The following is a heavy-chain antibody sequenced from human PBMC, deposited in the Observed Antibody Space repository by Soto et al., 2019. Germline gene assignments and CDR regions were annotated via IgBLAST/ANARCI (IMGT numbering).Heavy chain of an antibody. CDR2: VYARGAT. D-gene: IGHD4-17*01. CDR3: ARSSGDYFFYYGMDV. CDR1: GASITSHY. Sequence: QVELQESGPGLVKPSETLSLTCSVSGASITSHYWSWIRQSAGEGLQWIGRVYARGATNYNPSLNNRVNTSVDTSKNQFSLKLTSVTAADTAVYYCARSSGDYFFYYGMDVWGHGTTVTVSS. V-gene: IGHV4-4*07. J-gene: IGHJ6*02.